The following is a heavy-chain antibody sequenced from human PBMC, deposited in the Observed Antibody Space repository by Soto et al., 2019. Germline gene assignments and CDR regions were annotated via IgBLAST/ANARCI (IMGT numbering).Heavy chain of an antibody. D-gene: IGHD3-3*01. V-gene: IGHV3-30-3*01. CDR2: ISYDGSNK. Sequence: GGSLRLSCAASGFTFSSYAMHWVRQAPGEGLEWVAVISYDGSNKYYADSVKGRFTISRDNSKNTLYLQMNSLRAEDTAVYYCARDNYDFWSGYYTGYYYYGMDVWGQGTTVTVSS. CDR3: ARDNYDFWSGYYTGYYYYGMDV. CDR1: GFTFSSYA. J-gene: IGHJ6*02.